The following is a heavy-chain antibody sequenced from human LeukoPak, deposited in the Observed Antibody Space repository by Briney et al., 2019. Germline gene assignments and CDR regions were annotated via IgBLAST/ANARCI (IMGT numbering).Heavy chain of an antibody. Sequence: SETLSLTCTVSGGSISSSSYYWGWIRQPPGKGLEWIGSIYYSGSTYYNPSLKSRVTISVDTSKNQFSLKLSSVTAADTAVYYCASLGDIVVVPAAAIGALSRAFDIWGQGTMVTVSS. CDR3: ASLGDIVVVPAAAIGALSRAFDI. J-gene: IGHJ3*02. CDR1: GGSISSSSYY. CDR2: IYYSGST. D-gene: IGHD2-2*01. V-gene: IGHV4-39*07.